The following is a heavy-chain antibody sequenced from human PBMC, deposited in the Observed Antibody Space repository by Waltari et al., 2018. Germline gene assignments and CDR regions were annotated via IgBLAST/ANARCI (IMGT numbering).Heavy chain of an antibody. Sequence: EVQLVESGGGLIQTGGSLRLSCAASGFTFSTYWMHWVRQAPGKGLVWVSRIHSDGRTTIYADSVKGRFTISRDNAKNTLYLDMTSLRVEDTAVYYCARDWGYCTTSSCHYYAMDVWGKGTTVTVSS. CDR3: ARDWGYCTTSSCHYYAMDV. V-gene: IGHV3-74*01. CDR2: IHSDGRTT. J-gene: IGHJ6*04. CDR1: GFTFSTYW. D-gene: IGHD2-2*01.